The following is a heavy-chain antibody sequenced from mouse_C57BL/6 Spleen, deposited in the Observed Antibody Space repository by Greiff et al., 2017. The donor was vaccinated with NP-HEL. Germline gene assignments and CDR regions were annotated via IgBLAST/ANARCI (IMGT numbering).Heavy chain of an antibody. D-gene: IGHD1-1*01. V-gene: IGHV1-85*01. CDR2: IYPRDGST. Sequence: QVQLKESGPELVKPGASVKLSCKASGYTFTSYDINWVKQRPGQGLEWIGWIYPRDGSTKYNEKFKGKATLTVDTSSSTAYMELHSLTSEDSAVYFCARWDYGSSDAMDYWGQGTSVTVSS. CDR1: GYTFTSYD. CDR3: ARWDYGSSDAMDY. J-gene: IGHJ4*01.